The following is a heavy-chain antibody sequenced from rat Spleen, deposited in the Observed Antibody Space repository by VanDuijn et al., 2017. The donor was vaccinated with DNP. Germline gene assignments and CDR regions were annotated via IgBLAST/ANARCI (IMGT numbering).Heavy chain of an antibody. J-gene: IGHJ2*01. CDR3: ARHRAIAAIWDY. Sequence: EVQLVESGGGLVQSGRSLKLSCAASGFTFSDYYMAWVRQAPTKGLEWVAYISYDGGGSYYGDSVKGRFTISRDNAKSIIYLQMNSLRSEDVATYYCARHRAIAAIWDYWGQGVMVTVSS. V-gene: IGHV5-22*01. CDR1: GFTFSDYY. CDR2: ISYDGGGS. D-gene: IGHD1-2*01.